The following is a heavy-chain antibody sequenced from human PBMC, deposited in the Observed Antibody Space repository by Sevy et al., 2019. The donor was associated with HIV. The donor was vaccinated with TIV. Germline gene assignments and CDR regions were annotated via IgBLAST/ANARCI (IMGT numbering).Heavy chain of an antibody. V-gene: IGHV3-49*04. CDR1: GFTFGDYC. Sequence: GGSLRLSCTASGFTFGDYCMSWVRQAPGKGLEWVAFLKSDVYGGTVDHAASVRGRFVISRDDSKTIAYLQMNVLKTEDTGVYYCTRWKAAQSIFDYWGQEALVTVSS. D-gene: IGHD6-13*01. CDR3: TRWKAAQSIFDY. J-gene: IGHJ4*02. CDR2: LKSDVYGGTV.